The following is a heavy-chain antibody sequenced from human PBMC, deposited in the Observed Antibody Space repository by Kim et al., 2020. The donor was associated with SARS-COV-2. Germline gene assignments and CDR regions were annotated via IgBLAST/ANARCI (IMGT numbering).Heavy chain of an antibody. Sequence: SETLSLTCTVSGGSISSSSYYWGWIRQPPGKGLEWIGSIYYSGSTYYNPSLKSRVTISVDTSKNQFSLKLSSVTAADTAVYYCARDAKDYGGYLILWGQGTLVTVSS. J-gene: IGHJ4*02. CDR2: IYYSGST. CDR1: GGSISSSSYY. CDR3: ARDAKDYGGYLIL. D-gene: IGHD4-17*01. V-gene: IGHV4-39*07.